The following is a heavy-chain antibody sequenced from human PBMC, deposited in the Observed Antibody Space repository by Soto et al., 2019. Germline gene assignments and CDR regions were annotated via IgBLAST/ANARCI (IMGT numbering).Heavy chain of an antibody. CDR3: TRDPRMTDF. J-gene: IGHJ4*02. V-gene: IGHV3-11*01. CDR1: GFSLRDYY. CDR2: ISPGGDII. Sequence: PGGSLRLSCAASGFSLRDYYMTWIRQAPGKGLELLSYISPGGDIIKYADPVKGRFIISRDNAKNSLYLRMNSLRAEDTAVYYCTRDPRMTDFWGQGTLVTVSS.